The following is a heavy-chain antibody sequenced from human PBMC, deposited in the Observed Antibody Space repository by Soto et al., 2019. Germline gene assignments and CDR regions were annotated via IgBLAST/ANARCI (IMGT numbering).Heavy chain of an antibody. D-gene: IGHD6-13*01. CDR2: IYYSGST. CDR3: ARQAEQQLLSSFDY. Sequence: SETLSLTCTVSGGSISSSSYYWGWIRQPPGKGLEWIGSIYYSGSTYYNPSLKSRVTISVDTSKNQFSLKLSSVTAADTAVYYCARQAEQQLLSSFDYWGQGTLVTVSS. V-gene: IGHV4-39*01. J-gene: IGHJ4*02. CDR1: GGSISSSSYY.